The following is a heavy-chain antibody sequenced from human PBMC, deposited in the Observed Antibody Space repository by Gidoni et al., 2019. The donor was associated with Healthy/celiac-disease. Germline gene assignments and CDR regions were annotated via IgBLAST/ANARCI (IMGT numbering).Heavy chain of an antibody. CDR3: ARDLLGAISFDY. D-gene: IGHD1-26*01. J-gene: IGHJ4*02. Sequence: QVQLQESGPGLVKPSQTLSLTCTVSGGPIISGDYYWSWIRQPPGKGLEWIGYIYYSGSTYYNPSLKSRVTISVDTSKNQFSLKLSSVTAADTAVYYCARDLLGAISFDYWGQGTLVTVSS. CDR2: IYYSGST. CDR1: GGPIISGDYY. V-gene: IGHV4-30-4*01.